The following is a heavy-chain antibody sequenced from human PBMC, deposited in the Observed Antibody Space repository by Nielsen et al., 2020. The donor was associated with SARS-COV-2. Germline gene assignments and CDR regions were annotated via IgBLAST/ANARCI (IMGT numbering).Heavy chain of an antibody. J-gene: IGHJ5*02. CDR3: AKDMGSSGWWAGWFDP. CDR1: GFTFSDYA. CDR2: ISGDGGST. Sequence: GESLKISCAASGFTFSDYAMHWVRQAPGKGLEWVSLISGDGGSTYYADSVKGRFTISRDNSKNSLYLQMNSLRTEDTALYYCAKDMGSSGWWAGWFDPWGQGTLVTVSS. D-gene: IGHD6-25*01. V-gene: IGHV3-43*02.